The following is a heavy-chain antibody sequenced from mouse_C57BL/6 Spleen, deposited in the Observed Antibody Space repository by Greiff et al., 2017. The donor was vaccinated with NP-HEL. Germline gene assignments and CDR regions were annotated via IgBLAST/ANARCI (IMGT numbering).Heavy chain of an antibody. J-gene: IGHJ2*01. Sequence: QVQLQQSGAELARPGASVKMSCKASGYTFTSYTMHWVKQRPGQGLEWIGYINPSSGYTKYNQKFKDKATLTADKSSSTAYMQLSSLTSEDSAVYYGARGYYGSSLDYWGQGTTRTVSS. CDR1: GYTFTSYT. CDR2: INPSSGYT. V-gene: IGHV1-4*01. CDR3: ARGYYGSSLDY. D-gene: IGHD1-1*01.